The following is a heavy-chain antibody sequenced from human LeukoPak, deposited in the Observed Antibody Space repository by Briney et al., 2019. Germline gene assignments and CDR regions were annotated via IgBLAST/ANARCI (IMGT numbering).Heavy chain of an antibody. D-gene: IGHD1-26*01. Sequence: GGSLRLSCAASGFSFSNYGIHWVRQAPGKGLEWVAFIWSDGSRKYYGDSVKGRFTISRDNAKNTLYLQLNRLRAEDTGVYYCAKDLNQGGATTPGDHWGQGTLVTVSS. CDR1: GFSFSNYG. CDR3: AKDLNQGGATTPGDH. CDR2: IWSDGSRK. V-gene: IGHV3-30*02. J-gene: IGHJ4*01.